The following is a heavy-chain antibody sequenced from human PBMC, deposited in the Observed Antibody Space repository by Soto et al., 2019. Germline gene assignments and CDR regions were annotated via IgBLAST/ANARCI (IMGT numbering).Heavy chain of an antibody. D-gene: IGHD1-26*01. Sequence: ASVKVSCKASGYTFTSYYMHWVRQAPGQGLEWMGIINPSGGSTSYAQKFQGRVTMTRDASTRTVYMELSSRRSEDPAGSYCASQPQPSHAELDDWGQGTLVTVSS. CDR3: ASQPQPSHAELDD. J-gene: IGHJ4*02. CDR1: GYTFTSYY. CDR2: INPSGGST. V-gene: IGHV1-46*01.